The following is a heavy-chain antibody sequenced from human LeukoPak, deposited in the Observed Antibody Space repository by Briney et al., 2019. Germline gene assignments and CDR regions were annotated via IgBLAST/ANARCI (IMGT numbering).Heavy chain of an antibody. CDR2: IHYSGST. CDR1: GGSISSFY. J-gene: IGHJ3*02. CDR3: ARDEGRGAFEI. V-gene: IGHV4-59*01. Sequence: PSETLSFTCTGSGGSISSFYWSWIRQPPGKGLEWIGYIHYSGSTNYNTSLKSRVTISVDTSKNQFSLKLSSVTAADTAVYYCARDEGRGAFEIWGQGTMVTVSS.